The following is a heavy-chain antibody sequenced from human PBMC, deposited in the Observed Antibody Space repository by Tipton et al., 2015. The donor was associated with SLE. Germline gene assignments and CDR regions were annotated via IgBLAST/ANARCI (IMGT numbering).Heavy chain of an antibody. V-gene: IGHV4-39*07. CDR2: VYDSGTT. Sequence: TLSLTCFVSGGYITSDIYYWGWIRQPPGKGLEWIGSVYDSGTTYVNPSLKSRVTISVDKSKSQFSLKVRSVTAADTAVYYCARGFYVADFSSGFFVNWFDPWGQGTLVTVSS. D-gene: IGHD3-3*01. CDR3: ARGFYVADFSSGFFVNWFDP. CDR1: GGYITSDIYY. J-gene: IGHJ5*02.